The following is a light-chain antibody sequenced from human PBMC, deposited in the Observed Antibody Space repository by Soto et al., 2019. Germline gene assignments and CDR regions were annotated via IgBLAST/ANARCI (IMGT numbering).Light chain of an antibody. V-gene: IGLV1-47*01. J-gene: IGLJ1*01. CDR1: SSNIGSNY. CDR2: RNN. Sequence: VLTQPPLASGTPGQRVNFSCSGSSSNIGSNYVYWYQQLPGTAPKLLIYRNNQRPSGVPDRFSGSKSGTSASLAISGLRSEDEADYYCAAWDDSLSGYVFGTGTKVTVL. CDR3: AAWDDSLSGYV.